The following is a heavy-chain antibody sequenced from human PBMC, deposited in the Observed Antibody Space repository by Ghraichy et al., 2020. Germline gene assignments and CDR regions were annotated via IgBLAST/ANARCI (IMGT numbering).Heavy chain of an antibody. CDR3: AREEPRRDTYYYGSGSYYNIRGSARAVAVY. V-gene: IGHV4-34*01. Sequence: SETLSLTCAVYGGSFSGYYWSWIRQPPGKGLEWIGEINHSGSTNYNPSLKSRVTISVDTSKNQFSLKLSSVTAADTAVYYCAREEPRRDTYYYGSGSYYNIRGSARAVAVYWGQGTLVTVSS. J-gene: IGHJ4*02. CDR2: INHSGST. CDR1: GGSFSGYY. D-gene: IGHD3-10*01.